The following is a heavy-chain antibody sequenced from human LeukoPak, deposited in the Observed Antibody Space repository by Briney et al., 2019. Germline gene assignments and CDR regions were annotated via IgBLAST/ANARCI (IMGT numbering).Heavy chain of an antibody. J-gene: IGHJ4*02. V-gene: IGHV4-61*02. CDR3: ARSGYSSGWYTDY. CDR2: IYTSGST. Sequence: SETLSLTCTVSGGSISSGSYYWSWIRQPAGTGLEWIGRIYTSGSTNYNPSLKSRVTISVDTSKNQFSLKLSSVTAADTAVYYCARSGYSSGWYTDYWGQGTLVTVSS. D-gene: IGHD6-19*01. CDR1: GGSISSGSYY.